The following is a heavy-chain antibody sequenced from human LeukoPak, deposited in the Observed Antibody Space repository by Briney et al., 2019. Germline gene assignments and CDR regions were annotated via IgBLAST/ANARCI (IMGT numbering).Heavy chain of an antibody. V-gene: IGHV4-39*07. CDR3: ARAREPLIYTYYFDC. Sequence: SETLSLTCTVSGGSISSSGYYWGWMRQPPGKGLEWIGSIYYSGTTYYNPSLKSRLTISVDTSRNQFSLKLSSVTAADTAVYYCARAREPLIYTYYFDCWGQGTLVTVSS. J-gene: IGHJ4*02. CDR1: GGSISSSGYY. D-gene: IGHD1-14*01. CDR2: IYYSGTT.